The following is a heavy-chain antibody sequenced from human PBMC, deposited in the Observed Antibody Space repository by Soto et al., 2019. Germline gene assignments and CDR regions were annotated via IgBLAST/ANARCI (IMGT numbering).Heavy chain of an antibody. Sequence: SETLSLTCTVSGGSISSYYWSWIRQPPGKGLEWIGYIYYSGSTNYNPSLKSRVTISVDTSKNQFSLKLSSVTAADTAVYYCARVRPTVAGTSEYFDYWGQGTLVTVSS. J-gene: IGHJ4*02. CDR3: ARVRPTVAGTSEYFDY. D-gene: IGHD6-19*01. V-gene: IGHV4-59*01. CDR1: GGSISSYY. CDR2: IYYSGST.